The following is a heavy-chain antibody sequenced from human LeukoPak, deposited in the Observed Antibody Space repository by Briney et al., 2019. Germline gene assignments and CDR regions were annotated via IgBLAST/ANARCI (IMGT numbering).Heavy chain of an antibody. Sequence: ASVEVSCKASGYTFTGNFMHWVRQAPGQGLEWMGWMNPNSGATSYAQRFQGRVTMTRDTSISAAYMELRSLRYDDTAVYYCARGDGSSWYEYWGQGTMVTVSS. J-gene: IGHJ4*02. CDR1: GYTFTGNF. CDR2: MNPNSGAT. CDR3: ARGDGSSWYEY. D-gene: IGHD6-13*01. V-gene: IGHV1-2*02.